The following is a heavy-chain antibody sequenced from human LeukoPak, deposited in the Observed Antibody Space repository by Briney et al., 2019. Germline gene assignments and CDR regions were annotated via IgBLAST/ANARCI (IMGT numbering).Heavy chain of an antibody. CDR1: GFTFSSYA. D-gene: IGHD1-26*01. Sequence: SGGSLRLSCAASGFTFSSYAIHWVRQAPGKGLEWVALVSDDGRKKYYADFVKGRFTISRDNSKKTLYLEMNSLGGEDTAVYYCATGAVVGAPKYYFDSWGQGTLVTVSS. V-gene: IGHV3-30*04. CDR3: ATGAVVGAPKYYFDS. CDR2: VSDDGRKK. J-gene: IGHJ4*02.